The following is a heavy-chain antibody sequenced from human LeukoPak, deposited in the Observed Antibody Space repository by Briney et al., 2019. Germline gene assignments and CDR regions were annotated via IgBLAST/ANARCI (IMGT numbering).Heavy chain of an antibody. CDR3: ARDGLQLFTPTFDY. CDR1: GFTLSSYA. J-gene: IGHJ4*02. D-gene: IGHD5-24*01. CDR2: ISYDGSNK. Sequence: PGRSLRLSCAASGFTLSSYATHWVRQAPGKGLEWVAVISYDGSNKYNADSEKGRFTISRDSSKNTLFLQMNSLRAEDTAVYYCARDGLQLFTPTFDYWGQGTLVTVSS. V-gene: IGHV3-30*01.